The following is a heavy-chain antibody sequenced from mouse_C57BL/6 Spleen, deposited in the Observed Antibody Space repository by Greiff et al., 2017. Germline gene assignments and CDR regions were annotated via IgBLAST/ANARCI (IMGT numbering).Heavy chain of an antibody. CDR1: GFTFTDYY. V-gene: IGHV7-3*01. D-gene: IGHD1-1*01. J-gene: IGHJ4*01. CDR3: ARGSSSYAMDY. CDR2: IRNKANGYTT. Sequence: EVQLQESGGGLVQPGGSLSLSCAASGFTFTDYYMSWVRQPPGKALEWLGFIRNKANGYTTEYSASVKGRFTISIDNSQSILYLQMNALRAEDSATYYCARGSSSYAMDYWGQGTSVTVSS.